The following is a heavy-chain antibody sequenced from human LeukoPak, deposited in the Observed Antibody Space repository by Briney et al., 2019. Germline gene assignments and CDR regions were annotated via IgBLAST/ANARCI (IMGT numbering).Heavy chain of an antibody. D-gene: IGHD1-26*01. CDR2: IYYSGST. CDR3: ARLGSSTRYYYYYGMDV. V-gene: IGHV4-59*08. J-gene: IGHJ6*02. CDR1: GGSISSYF. Sequence: SETLSHTCTVSGGSISSYFWSWIRQPPGKGLEWIGYIYYSGSTNYNPSLKSRVTISVDTSKNQFSLKLSSVTAADTAVYYCARLGSSTRYYYYYGMDVWGQGTTVTVSS.